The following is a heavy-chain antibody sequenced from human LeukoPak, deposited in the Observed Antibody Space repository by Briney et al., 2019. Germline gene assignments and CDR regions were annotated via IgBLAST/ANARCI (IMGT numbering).Heavy chain of an antibody. J-gene: IGHJ3*02. V-gene: IGHV4-59*08. CDR1: GGSISSYY. Sequence: SETLSLTCTVSGGSISSYYWSWIRQPPGRGLEWIGYIYYSGSTNYNPSLKSRVTISVDTSKNQFSLKLSSVTAADTAVYYCARHHSDYYDSSGYGDDAFDIWGQGTMVTVSS. D-gene: IGHD3-22*01. CDR2: IYYSGST. CDR3: ARHHSDYYDSSGYGDDAFDI.